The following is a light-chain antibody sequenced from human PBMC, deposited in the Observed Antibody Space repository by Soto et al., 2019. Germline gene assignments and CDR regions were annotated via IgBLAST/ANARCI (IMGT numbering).Light chain of an antibody. Sequence: DIQMTQSPSSLSASVVDRVTITCRANHGISNYLAWYQQKPGKVPKLLIYAASTLQSGVPSRFSGSGSGTDFTLTISILQPEDVATYYCHKYNSAPFTFGPGTKVDIK. CDR1: HGISNY. J-gene: IGKJ3*01. CDR2: AAS. CDR3: HKYNSAPFT. V-gene: IGKV1-27*01.